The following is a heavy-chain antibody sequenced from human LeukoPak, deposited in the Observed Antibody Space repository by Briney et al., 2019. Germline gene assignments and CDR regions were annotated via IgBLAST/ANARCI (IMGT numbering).Heavy chain of an antibody. CDR3: AINDYGDYSFDY. CDR1: GGSISSSSYY. J-gene: IGHJ4*02. V-gene: IGHV4-39*01. Sequence: SETLSPTCTVSGGSISSSSYYWGWIRQPPGKGLEWIGSIYYSGSTYYNPSLKSRVTISVDTSKNQFSLKLSSVTAADTAVYYCAINDYGDYSFDYWGQGTLVTVSS. D-gene: IGHD4-17*01. CDR2: IYYSGST.